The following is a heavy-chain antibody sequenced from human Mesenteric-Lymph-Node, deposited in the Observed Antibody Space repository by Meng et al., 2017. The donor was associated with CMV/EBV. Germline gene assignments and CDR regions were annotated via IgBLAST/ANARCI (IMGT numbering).Heavy chain of an antibody. D-gene: IGHD2-21*01. J-gene: IGHJ6*02. Sequence: ASVKVSCKASGYTFTSYYMHWVRQAPGQGLEWMGIINPSGGSTSYAQKLQGRVTMTRDTSTSTVYMELSSLRSEDTAVYYCARGGAYCGGDCYFPLGYYYYGMDVWGQGTTVTVSS. V-gene: IGHV1-46*04. CDR3: ARGGAYCGGDCYFPLGYYYYGMDV. CDR1: GYTFTSYY. CDR2: INPSGGST.